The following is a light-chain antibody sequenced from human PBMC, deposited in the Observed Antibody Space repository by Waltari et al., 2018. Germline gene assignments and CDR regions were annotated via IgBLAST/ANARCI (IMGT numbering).Light chain of an antibody. Sequence: QSSLTQPRSVSGSPGQSVTIPCTGTRSDVGGYNSVPWYQPHAGKAPKLMIYDVTKRPSGVPDRFSGSKSGNTASLTISGLQAEDEADYYCCSYAGTDTLYVFGTGTKVTVL. J-gene: IGLJ1*01. CDR3: CSYAGTDTLYV. V-gene: IGLV2-11*01. CDR2: DVT. CDR1: RSDVGGYNS.